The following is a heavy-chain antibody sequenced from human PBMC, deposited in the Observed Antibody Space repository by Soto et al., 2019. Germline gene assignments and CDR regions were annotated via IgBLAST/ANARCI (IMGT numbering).Heavy chain of an antibody. Sequence: GASLRLSRAASGYSIRNYAMSWARQTAEKGPEWDSAISGTNGHTYDAASGKGRYTVCTDQSNKTPLVQMNSLTGADTAVYCCATVNLPATIEPYAPWRQGTL. CDR3: ATVNLPATIEPYAP. V-gene: IGHV3-23*01. CDR2: ISGTNGHT. J-gene: IGHJ1*01. CDR1: GYSIRNYA. D-gene: IGHD2-2*01.